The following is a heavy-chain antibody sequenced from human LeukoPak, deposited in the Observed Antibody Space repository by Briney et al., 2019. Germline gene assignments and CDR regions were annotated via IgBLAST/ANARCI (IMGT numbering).Heavy chain of an antibody. V-gene: IGHV3-30*02. J-gene: IGHJ4*02. CDR2: IWYDGSNK. CDR3: AKTYGSGSYYLDY. CDR1: GFTFSSYG. Sequence: GGSLRLSCAASGFTFSSYGMHWVRQAPGKGLEWVAVIWYDGSNKYYADSVKGRFTISRDNLKNTLYLQMNSLRAEDTAVYYCAKTYGSGSYYLDYWGQGTLVTVSS. D-gene: IGHD3-10*01.